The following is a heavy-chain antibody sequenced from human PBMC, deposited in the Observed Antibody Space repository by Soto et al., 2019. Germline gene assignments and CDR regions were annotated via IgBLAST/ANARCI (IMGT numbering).Heavy chain of an antibody. D-gene: IGHD7-27*01. J-gene: IGHJ5*01. Sequence: SSEALSLTCVVSGGSISTYDWWTWVRQPPGKGLEWIGKMFHSGGADYSPSLKSRVTISVDTSKSQFSLNVTSVTAADTAVYFCARGRYCLTGRCFPSWFDSWGQGALVTVSA. CDR3: ARGRYCLTGRCFPSWFDS. CDR2: MFHSGGA. V-gene: IGHV4-4*02. CDR1: GGSISTYDW.